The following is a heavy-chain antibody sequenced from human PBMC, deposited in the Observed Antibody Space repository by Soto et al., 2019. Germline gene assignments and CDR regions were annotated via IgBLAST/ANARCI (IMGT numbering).Heavy chain of an antibody. CDR1: GFTFGRYS. J-gene: IGHJ3*02. CDR2: LSGNGGST. D-gene: IGHD3-3*01. CDR3: AKDARILDYDFWSGGNDAFDM. Sequence: VQLLESGGGMVQPGGSLRLSCAASGFTFGRYSMTWVRQAPGKGLEWVSSLSGNGGSTYHADSVKGRFTISRDNSKDMLHLQMNGLRAEDTAVYFCAKDARILDYDFWSGGNDAFDMWGQGTKVTVSS. V-gene: IGHV3-23*01.